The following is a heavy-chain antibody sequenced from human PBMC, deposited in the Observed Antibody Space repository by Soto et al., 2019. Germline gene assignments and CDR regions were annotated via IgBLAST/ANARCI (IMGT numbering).Heavy chain of an antibody. Sequence: LRLSCSVSGFTFGTYAMHWVRQAPGKGLEYVSSISHNGRSTYYADSVKGRFTISKDNSKNSLYLQMSSLRPEDTAVYYCVKDRWVDYWGQGILVTVSS. D-gene: IGHD6-13*01. CDR3: VKDRWVDY. CDR2: ISHNGRST. J-gene: IGHJ4*02. V-gene: IGHV3-64D*06. CDR1: GFTFGTYA.